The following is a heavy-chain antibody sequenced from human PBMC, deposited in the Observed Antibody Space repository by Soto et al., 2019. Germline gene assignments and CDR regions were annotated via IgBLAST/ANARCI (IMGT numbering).Heavy chain of an antibody. V-gene: IGHV4-31*03. CDR3: AREWGRSRYGDYGIDY. CDR2: IYYSGST. Sequence: QVQLQESGPGLVKPSQTLSLTCTVSGGSISSGGYYWSWIRQHPGKGLEWIGYIYYSGSTYYNPSLKSRVTISVDTSKNQFSLKLSSVTAADTAVYYCAREWGRSRYGDYGIDYWGQGTLVTVSS. J-gene: IGHJ4*02. CDR1: GGSISSGGYY. D-gene: IGHD4-17*01.